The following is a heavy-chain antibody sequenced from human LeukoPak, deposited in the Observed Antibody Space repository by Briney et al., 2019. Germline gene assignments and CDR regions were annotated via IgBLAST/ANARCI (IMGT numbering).Heavy chain of an antibody. D-gene: IGHD3-3*01. J-gene: IGHJ3*02. CDR1: GGSISSHY. CDR2: IYYSGST. V-gene: IGHV4-59*11. CDR3: ARGFGVVTAFDI. Sequence: SETLSLTCTVSGGSISSHYWSWIRQLPGEGLEWIGHIYYSGSTNYNPSLKSRVTISVDTSKNQFSLRLSSVTAADTAVYYCARGFGVVTAFDIWGQGTMVTVSS.